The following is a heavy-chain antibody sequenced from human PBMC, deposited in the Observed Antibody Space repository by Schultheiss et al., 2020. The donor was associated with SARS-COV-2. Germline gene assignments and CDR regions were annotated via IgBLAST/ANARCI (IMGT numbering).Heavy chain of an antibody. Sequence: GGSLRLSCTVSGFTFSNYYMYWLRQAPGQGLEWLSYISGSGTATDYADSVKGRFTISRDNAKNSLYLQMNSLRAEDTAVYYCARTGLRIYYYGMDVWGQGTTVTVAS. CDR3: ARTGLRIYYYGMDV. V-gene: IGHV3-11*04. CDR1: GFTFSNYY. CDR2: ISGSGTAT. D-gene: IGHD5-12*01. J-gene: IGHJ6*02.